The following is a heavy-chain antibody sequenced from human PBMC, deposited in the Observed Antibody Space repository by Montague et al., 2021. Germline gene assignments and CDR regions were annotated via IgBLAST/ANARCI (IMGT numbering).Heavy chain of an antibody. J-gene: IGHJ4*02. D-gene: IGHD3-22*01. CDR3: ARQGFYESGGFFI. Sequence: SLTCSVSGDSINGWYWSWIRQPPGKGLEWIGSVFYSGATNYNPSLKSRVTMSADTSKNQVSLKVNSVTAADTAVYYCARQGFYESGGFFIWGLGTLVTVSS. V-gene: IGHV4-59*01. CDR2: VFYSGAT. CDR1: GDSINGWY.